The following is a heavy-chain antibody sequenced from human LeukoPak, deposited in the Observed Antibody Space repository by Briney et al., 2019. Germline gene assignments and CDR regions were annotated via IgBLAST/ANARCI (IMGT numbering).Heavy chain of an antibody. D-gene: IGHD1-1*01. J-gene: IGHJ4*02. V-gene: IGHV3-23*01. CDR2: LRGNGDT. CDR3: AKASWASNADAVL. CDR1: GFTFSSYA. Sequence: GGSLRLSCAASGFTFSSYAMSWVREAPARGLEWVSSLRGNGDTFYADSVKGRFTLSRDESRNTVYLQLNNLRVEDTAVYYCAKASWASNADAVLWGQGTMVTVSS.